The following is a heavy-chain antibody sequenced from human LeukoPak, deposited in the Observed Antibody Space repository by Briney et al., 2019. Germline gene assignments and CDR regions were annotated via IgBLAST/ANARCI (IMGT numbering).Heavy chain of an antibody. CDR2: ISGSGGTT. CDR3: AKDRSSSSWFDGYDF. D-gene: IGHD6-13*01. V-gene: IGHV3-23*01. CDR1: GFIFSTCA. J-gene: IGHJ3*01. Sequence: GGSLRLSCTASGFIFSTCAMSWVRPAPGKGLEWVSAISGSGGTTYYADSVKGRFTISRDNSKNTLFLQMNSLRAEDTAVYYCAKDRSSSSWFDGYDFWGQGTMVTVSS.